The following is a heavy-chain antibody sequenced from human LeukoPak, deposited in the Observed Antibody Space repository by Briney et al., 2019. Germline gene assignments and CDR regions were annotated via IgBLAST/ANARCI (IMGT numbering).Heavy chain of an antibody. V-gene: IGHV3-74*01. Sequence: PGGSLRLSCAASGFTFSNYWMSWVRQAPEKGLVWVSRVNSDGSSRNYADSVEGRFTISRDNVKNTLDLQMNSLRAEDTAVYYCARGGPDSSDYSSLFDYWGQGILVTVSS. J-gene: IGHJ4*02. D-gene: IGHD3-22*01. CDR3: ARGGPDSSDYSSLFDY. CDR1: GFTFSNYW. CDR2: VNSDGSSR.